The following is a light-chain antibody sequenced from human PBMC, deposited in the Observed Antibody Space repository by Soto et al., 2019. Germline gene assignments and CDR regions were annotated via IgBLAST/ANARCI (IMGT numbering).Light chain of an antibody. J-gene: IGKJ1*01. Sequence: DIQMTQAPSTLSDSVGDRVTITYRASQTISSWLAWYQQKPGKAPKLLIYKASTLKSGVPSRFSGSGSGTEFTLTISSLQPDDFATYYCQHYNSYSEAFGQGTKVDI. V-gene: IGKV1-5*03. CDR1: QTISSW. CDR3: QHYNSYSEA. CDR2: KAS.